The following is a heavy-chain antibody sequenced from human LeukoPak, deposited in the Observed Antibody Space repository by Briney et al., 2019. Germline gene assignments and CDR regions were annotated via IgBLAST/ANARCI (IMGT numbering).Heavy chain of an antibody. Sequence: PSETLSLTCTVSGGSISSYYWSWIRQPPGKGLEWIGYIYYSGGTNYNPSLKSRVTISVDTSKNQFSLKLSSVTAADTAVYYCARTNIQDHSGLRFDNWFDPWGQGTLVTVSS. V-gene: IGHV4-59*08. D-gene: IGHD3-10*01. CDR1: GGSISSYY. J-gene: IGHJ5*02. CDR2: IYYSGGT. CDR3: ARTNIQDHSGLRFDNWFDP.